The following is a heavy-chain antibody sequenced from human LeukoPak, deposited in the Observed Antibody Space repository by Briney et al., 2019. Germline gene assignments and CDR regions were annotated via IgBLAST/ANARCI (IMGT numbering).Heavy chain of an antibody. J-gene: IGHJ2*01. Sequence: GGSLRLSCAASGFTFDDYAMHWVRQAPGKGLEWVSGISWNSGSIGYADSVKGRFTISRDNAKNSLYLQMNSLRAEDTALHYCAKGDFDLWGRGTLVTVSS. V-gene: IGHV3-9*01. CDR2: ISWNSGSI. CDR1: GFTFDDYA. CDR3: AKGDFDL.